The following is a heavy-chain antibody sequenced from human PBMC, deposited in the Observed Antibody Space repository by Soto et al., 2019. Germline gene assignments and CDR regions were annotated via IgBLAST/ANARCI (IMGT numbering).Heavy chain of an antibody. CDR3: ANFIRFSGPT. V-gene: IGHV3-30*18. CDR1: GFTFSSYG. D-gene: IGHD3-3*01. J-gene: IGHJ5*02. CDR2: ISYDGSNK. Sequence: QVQLVESGGGVVQPGRSLRLSCAASGFTFSSYGMHWVRQAPGKGLEWVAVISYDGSNKYYADSVKGRFTISRDNSKNTLYLQMNSLRAEDTAVYYCANFIRFSGPTWGQGTLGTGSS.